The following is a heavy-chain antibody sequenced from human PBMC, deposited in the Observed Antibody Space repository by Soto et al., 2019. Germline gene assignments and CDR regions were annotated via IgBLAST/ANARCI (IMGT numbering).Heavy chain of an antibody. J-gene: IGHJ5*02. D-gene: IGHD6-13*01. CDR3: ARAQYSSSWYRNWFGP. V-gene: IGHV1-69*13. CDR2: IIPIFGTA. CDR1: GGTFSSYA. Sequence: SVKVSCKASGGTFSSYAISWVRQAPGQGLEWMGGIIPIFGTANYAQKFQGRVTITADESTSTAYMELSSLRSEDTAVCYCARAQYSSSWYRNWFGPWGQEPWSPSPQ.